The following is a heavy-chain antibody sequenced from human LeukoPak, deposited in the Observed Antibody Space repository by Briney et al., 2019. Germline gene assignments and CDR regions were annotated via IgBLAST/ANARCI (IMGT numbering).Heavy chain of an antibody. CDR2: ISGSGLRT. V-gene: IGHV3-23*01. J-gene: IGHJ4*02. CDR1: GFIFSNYA. D-gene: IGHD6-19*01. Sequence: SGGSVRLSCAASGFIFSNYAIAWVRQTPGKGLEWVSAISGSGLRTNYADSARGRFTISRDNSKNTVDLQMDSLRAEDTAIYYCARGWMVKYYFDYWGQGTLVTVSS. CDR3: ARGWMVKYYFDY.